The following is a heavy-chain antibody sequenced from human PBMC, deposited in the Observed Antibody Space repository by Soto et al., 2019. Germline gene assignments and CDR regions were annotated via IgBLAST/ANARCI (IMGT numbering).Heavy chain of an antibody. CDR1: GGTFSSYA. CDR2: IIPIFGTA. Sequence: QVQLVQSGAEVKKPGSSVKVSCKASGGTFSSYAISWVRQAPGQGLEWMGGIIPIFGTANYAQKFQGRVTITADKPSSTAYMELSSLRSEDTAVYYCALRPHRLLPMNYFDYWGQVTLVTVSS. CDR3: ALRPHRLLPMNYFDY. V-gene: IGHV1-69*06. D-gene: IGHD3-22*01. J-gene: IGHJ4*02.